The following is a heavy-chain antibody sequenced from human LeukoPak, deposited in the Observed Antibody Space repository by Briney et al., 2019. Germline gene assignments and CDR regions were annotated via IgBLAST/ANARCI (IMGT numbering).Heavy chain of an antibody. CDR1: GGTFSSYA. CDR3: ARDPTIKSVVITTPSFDY. J-gene: IGHJ4*02. CDR2: IIPIFGTA. D-gene: IGHD3-22*01. Sequence: ASVKVSCKASGGTFSSYAISWVRQAPGQGLEWVGRIIPIFGTANYAQKFQGRVTITTDESTSTAYMELSSLRSEDTAVYYCARDPTIKSVVITTPSFDYWGQGTLVTVSS. V-gene: IGHV1-69*05.